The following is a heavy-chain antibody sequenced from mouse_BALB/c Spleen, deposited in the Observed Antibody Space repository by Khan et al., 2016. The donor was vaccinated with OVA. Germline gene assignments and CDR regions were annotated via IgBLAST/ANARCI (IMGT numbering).Heavy chain of an antibody. Sequence: EVQLQESGPGLVKPSQSLSLTCTVTGYSITSGYAWNWIRQFPGNKLEWMGYISYSGGTSYNPSLKGRISITRDTSKNQFFLQLNSVTTEDTATYYCARGNYYGYYFDYWGQGTPLTVSS. J-gene: IGHJ2*01. CDR2: ISYSGGT. CDR1: GYSITSGYA. D-gene: IGHD1-1*01. CDR3: ARGNYYGYYFDY. V-gene: IGHV3-2*02.